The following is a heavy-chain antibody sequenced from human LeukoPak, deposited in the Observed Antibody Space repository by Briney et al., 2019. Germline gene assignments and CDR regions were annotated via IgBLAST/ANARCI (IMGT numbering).Heavy chain of an antibody. CDR3: ARVIAVAAPVDY. J-gene: IGHJ4*02. CDR2: ISSSSSYI. CDR1: GFTFSSYS. V-gene: IGHV3-21*01. Sequence: PGGSLRLSCAASGFTFSSYSMNWVRRAPGKGLEWVSSISSSSSYIYYADSVKGRFTISRDNAKNSLYLQMNSLRAEDTAVYYCARVIAVAAPVDYWGQGTLVTVSS. D-gene: IGHD6-19*01.